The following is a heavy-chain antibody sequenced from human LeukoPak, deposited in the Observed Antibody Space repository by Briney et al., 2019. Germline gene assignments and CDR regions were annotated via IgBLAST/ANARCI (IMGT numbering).Heavy chain of an antibody. Sequence: PGRSLRFSCAASGFTFDDYAMHWVRQAPGKGLEWVSGISWNSGSIGYADSVKGRFTISRDNAKNSLYLQMNSLRAEDTALYYCAKDTERYCSGGSCYGNFDYWGQGTLVTVSS. D-gene: IGHD2-15*01. CDR1: GFTFDDYA. V-gene: IGHV3-9*01. CDR3: AKDTERYCSGGSCYGNFDY. CDR2: ISWNSGSI. J-gene: IGHJ4*02.